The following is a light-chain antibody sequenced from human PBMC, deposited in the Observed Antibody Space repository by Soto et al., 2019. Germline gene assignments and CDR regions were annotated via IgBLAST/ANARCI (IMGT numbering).Light chain of an antibody. CDR3: QQYSNWPQT. CDR1: QSVSSN. V-gene: IGKV3-15*01. Sequence: EIVMTQSPATLSVSPGERATLSCRASQSVSSNLAWYQQKPGQAPRLLIYGASTRATGIPARFSGSGSGTEFTLTISSQQSEDFAVYYCQQYSNWPQTFGQGTKVEIK. J-gene: IGKJ1*01. CDR2: GAS.